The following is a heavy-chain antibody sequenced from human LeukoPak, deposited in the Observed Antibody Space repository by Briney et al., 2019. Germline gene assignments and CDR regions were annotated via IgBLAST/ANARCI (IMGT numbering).Heavy chain of an antibody. D-gene: IGHD3-16*02. CDR1: GFTFSSYE. J-gene: IGHJ4*02. CDR3: ARVRYDYVWGSYRPRGEDDY. Sequence: GGSLRLSCAASGFTFSSYEMNWVRQAPGKGLEWVSYISSSGSTIYYADSVKGRFTISRDNAKNSLYLQMNSLRAEDTAVYYCARVRYDYVWGSYRPRGEDDYWGQGTLVTVSS. V-gene: IGHV3-48*03. CDR2: ISSSGSTI.